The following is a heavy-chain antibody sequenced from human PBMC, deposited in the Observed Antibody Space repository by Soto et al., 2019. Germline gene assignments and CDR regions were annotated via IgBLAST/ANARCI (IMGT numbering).Heavy chain of an antibody. J-gene: IGHJ6*02. CDR3: ARGDIAAAGAYSGMDV. CDR2: IWYDGSNK. CDR1: GFTFSSYG. V-gene: IGHV3-33*01. D-gene: IGHD6-13*01. Sequence: QVQLVESGGGVVQPGRSLRLSCAASGFTFSSYGMHWVRQAPGKGLEWVAVIWYDGSNKYYADSVKGRFTISRDNSKNTLYLQMNSLRAEDTAVYYCARGDIAAAGAYSGMDVWGQGTTVTVSS.